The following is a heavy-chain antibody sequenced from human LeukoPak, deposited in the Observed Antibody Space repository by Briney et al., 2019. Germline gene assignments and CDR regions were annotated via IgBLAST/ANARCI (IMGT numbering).Heavy chain of an antibody. Sequence: PSETLSLTCTVSGDSISSRTSDFWGWIRQSPGKGLEWIAEISYIGTTFYNPSLESRVSISLDTSKNQFSLKLNAVTAADTALYYCARRNRYRNGGSCAHHHDSWGQGTLVIVSS. CDR2: ISYIGTT. D-gene: IGHD2-15*01. CDR1: GDSISSRTSDF. J-gene: IGHJ4*02. CDR3: ARRNRYRNGGSCAHHHDS. V-gene: IGHV4-39*07.